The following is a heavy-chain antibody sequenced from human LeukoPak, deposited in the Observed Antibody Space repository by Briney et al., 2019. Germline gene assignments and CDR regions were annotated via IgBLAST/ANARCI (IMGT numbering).Heavy chain of an antibody. Sequence: GGSLRLSCAASGFTFSSYGMSWVRQAPGKGLEWVSTISGSVDRTYYADSVKGRFTISRDNSKNTLFLHMNSLRAEDTAVYSCAKGYYGSGSYGWFDYWGQGTLVTVSS. D-gene: IGHD3-10*01. J-gene: IGHJ4*02. CDR2: ISGSVDRT. CDR1: GFTFSSYG. CDR3: AKGYYGSGSYGWFDY. V-gene: IGHV3-23*01.